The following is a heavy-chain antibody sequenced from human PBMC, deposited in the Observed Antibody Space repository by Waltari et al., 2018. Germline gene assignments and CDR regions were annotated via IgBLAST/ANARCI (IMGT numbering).Heavy chain of an antibody. V-gene: IGHV4-59*01. D-gene: IGHD1-26*01. Sequence: QVQLQESGPGLVKPSETLSLTCTVSGGSISSDYWSWIRQPPGKGLEWIGYIYYSGSTNYNPSLKSRVTISVDTSKNQFSLKLSSVTAADTAVYYCARITRSGSYFCDSWGQGTLVTVSS. CDR1: GGSISSDY. J-gene: IGHJ4*02. CDR2: IYYSGST. CDR3: ARITRSGSYFCDS.